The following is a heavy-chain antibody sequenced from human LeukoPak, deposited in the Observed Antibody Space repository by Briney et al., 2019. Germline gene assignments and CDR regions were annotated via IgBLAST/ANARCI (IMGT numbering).Heavy chain of an antibody. D-gene: IGHD1-26*01. Sequence: SETLSLTCTVSGGSISSSSYYWGWIRQPPGKGLEWIGSIYYSGSTYYNPSLKSRVTISVDTSKNQFSLKLSSVTAADTAVYYCASLGGASNPRGYYYYYMDVWGKGTTVTVSS. V-gene: IGHV4-39*07. CDR1: GGSISSSSYY. J-gene: IGHJ6*03. CDR3: ASLGGASNPRGYYYYYMDV. CDR2: IYYSGST.